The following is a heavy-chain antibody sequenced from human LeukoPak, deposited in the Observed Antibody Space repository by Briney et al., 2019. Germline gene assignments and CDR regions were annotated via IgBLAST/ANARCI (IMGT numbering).Heavy chain of an antibody. V-gene: IGHV3-23*01. J-gene: IGHJ4*02. D-gene: IGHD1-26*01. CDR3: AKEGRVTIVGTTIAHFDC. CDR1: GFTFSSFA. CDR2: ISGSGGST. Sequence: GGSLRLSCAASGFTFSSFAMSWVRQAPGKGLEWVSSISGSGGSTYYADSVKGRFTISRDNSKNTLYLQMNSLRAEDTAVYYCAKEGRVTIVGTTIAHFDCWGQGTLVTVSS.